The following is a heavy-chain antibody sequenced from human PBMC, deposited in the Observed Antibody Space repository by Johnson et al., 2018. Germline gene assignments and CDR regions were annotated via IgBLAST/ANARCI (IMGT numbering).Heavy chain of an antibody. J-gene: IGHJ4*02. CDR2: ISGSGGST. CDR1: GFTFSSYA. V-gene: IGHV3-23*04. Sequence: VQLVESGGGLVQPGGSLRLSCAASGFTFSSYAMSWVRQAPGKGLEWVSAISGSGGSTYYADSVKGRFTISRDNSKNTLSLQMNSLRAEDTGVYYCAKAPAIAVAGTMGFESWGQGTLVTVSS. D-gene: IGHD6-19*01. CDR3: AKAPAIAVAGTMGFES.